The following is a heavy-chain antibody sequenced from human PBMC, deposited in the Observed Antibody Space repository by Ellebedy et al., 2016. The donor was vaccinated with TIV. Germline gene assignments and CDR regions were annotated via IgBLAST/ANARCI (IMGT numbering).Heavy chain of an antibody. D-gene: IGHD2-2*01. CDR3: ANIRYAF. V-gene: IGHV3-23*01. CDR2: ISNSSGRT. Sequence: PGGSLRLSCEASGFTFSTYVMSWVRQAPGKGLDWVSTISNSSGRTYYADSVRGRFTISRDNSKNTLYLQMNSLRAEDTAVYYCANIRYAFWGQGTLVTVSS. J-gene: IGHJ4*02. CDR1: GFTFSTYV.